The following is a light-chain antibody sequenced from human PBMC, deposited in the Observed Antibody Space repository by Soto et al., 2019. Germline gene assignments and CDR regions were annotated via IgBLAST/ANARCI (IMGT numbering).Light chain of an antibody. CDR2: AAS. Sequence: DIQMTQSPSSVSASVGDRVTITCRASQDIKNWLAWYQQKPRKAPKLLIYAASSLQSGVPSRFSGSGAGTYFSLTISSLQPEDFATYYCQHSNNFPRTFGGGTKVEIK. CDR3: QHSNNFPRT. V-gene: IGKV1-12*01. J-gene: IGKJ4*01. CDR1: QDIKNW.